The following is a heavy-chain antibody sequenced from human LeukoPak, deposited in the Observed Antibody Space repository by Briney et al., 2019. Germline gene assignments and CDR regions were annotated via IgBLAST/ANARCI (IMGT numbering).Heavy chain of an antibody. CDR1: GGSISSYY. CDR2: INYSGST. Sequence: SETLSLTCTVSGGSISSYYWSWIRQPPGKGLEWIGYINYSGSTNYTASLKSRVTMSVDTSKNQFSLKLSSVTAADTAMYYCAREGRKDYVYFDHWGQGSLVTVSS. CDR3: AREGRKDYVYFDH. D-gene: IGHD4-17*01. V-gene: IGHV4-59*01. J-gene: IGHJ4*02.